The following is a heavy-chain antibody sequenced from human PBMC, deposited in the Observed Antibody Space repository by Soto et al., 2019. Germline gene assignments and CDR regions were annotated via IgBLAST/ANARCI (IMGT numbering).Heavy chain of an antibody. CDR3: ARDQGSSSWDYYYGMDV. Sequence: QVQLVQSGAEVKKPGASVKVSCKASGYTFTGYYMHWVRQAPGQGLEWMGWINPNSGGTNYAQNFQGRVTMTRDTSISTAYMELSRLRSDDTAIYYCARDQGSSSWDYYYGMDVWGLGTTVTVSS. J-gene: IGHJ6*02. CDR2: INPNSGGT. V-gene: IGHV1-2*02. CDR1: GYTFTGYY. D-gene: IGHD6-13*01.